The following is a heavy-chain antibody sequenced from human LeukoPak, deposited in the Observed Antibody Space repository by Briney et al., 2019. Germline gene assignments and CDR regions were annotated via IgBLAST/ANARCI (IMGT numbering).Heavy chain of an antibody. J-gene: IGHJ5*02. D-gene: IGHD2-2*01. CDR3: ARVYQYCSSTSCSSYRVWFDP. CDR2: FDPEDGET. CDR1: GYTLTELS. Sequence: ASVKVSCKVSGYTLTELSMHWVRQAPGKGLEWMGGFDPEDGETIYAQKFQGRVTMTEDTSTDTAYMELSSLRSEDTAVYYCARVYQYCSSTSCSSYRVWFDPWGQGTLVTVSS. V-gene: IGHV1-24*01.